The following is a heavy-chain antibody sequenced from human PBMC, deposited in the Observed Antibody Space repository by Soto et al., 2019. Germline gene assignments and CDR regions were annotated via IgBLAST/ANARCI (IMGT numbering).Heavy chain of an antibody. V-gene: IGHV4-59*01. CDR1: RGSISNYF. J-gene: IGHJ4*02. Sequence: QVQLQEWGPGLMKPSETLSLTCIVSRGSISNYFWTWIRQPPGRGLEWIGYISYSGTTNYNASLKSRVTISVDTSANQFSLRVRSVTAADTAVYYCARIRGLGEVPPYFDHWGQGARVTVSS. D-gene: IGHD3-16*01. CDR3: ARIRGLGEVPPYFDH. CDR2: ISYSGTT.